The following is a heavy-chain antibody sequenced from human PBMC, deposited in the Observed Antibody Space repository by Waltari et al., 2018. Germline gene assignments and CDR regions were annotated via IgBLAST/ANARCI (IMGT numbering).Heavy chain of an antibody. J-gene: IGHJ6*02. CDR1: GFTVSSNY. V-gene: IGHV3-53*01. Sequence: EVQLVESGGGLIQPGGSLRLSCAASGFTVSSNYMSWVRQAPGKGLEWVSVIYSGGSTYYADSVKGRFTISRDNSKNTLYLQMNSLRAEDTAVYYCARGPVKGGPYGMDVWGQGTTVTVSS. CDR3: ARGPVKGGPYGMDV. CDR2: IYSGGST. D-gene: IGHD2-15*01.